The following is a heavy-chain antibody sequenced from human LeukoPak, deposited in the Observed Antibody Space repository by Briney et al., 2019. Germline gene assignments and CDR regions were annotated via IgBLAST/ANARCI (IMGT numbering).Heavy chain of an antibody. Sequence: SQTLSLTCTVSGGSMSSGSYYWSWIRQPAGKGLEWIGRIYTSGSTNYNPSLKSRVTISVDTSKNQFSLKLSSVTAADTAVYYCASSLSTSSKYNWFDPWGQGTLVTVSS. J-gene: IGHJ5*02. CDR1: GGSMSSGSYY. V-gene: IGHV4-61*02. CDR2: IYTSGST. CDR3: ASSLSTSSKYNWFDP. D-gene: IGHD2-2*01.